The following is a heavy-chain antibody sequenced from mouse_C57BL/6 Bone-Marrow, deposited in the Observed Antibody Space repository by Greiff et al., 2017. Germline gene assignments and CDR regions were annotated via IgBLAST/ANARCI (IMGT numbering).Heavy chain of an antibody. CDR1: GFTFSSYG. CDR3: ARHYDYYAMDY. Sequence: DVHLVESGGDLVKPGGSLKLSCAASGFTFSSYGMSWVRQTPDKRLEWVATISSGGSYTYYPDSVKGRFTISRDNAKNTLYLQMSSLKSEDTAMYYCARHYDYYAMDYWGQGTSVTVSS. V-gene: IGHV5-6*01. J-gene: IGHJ4*01. CDR2: ISSGGSYT.